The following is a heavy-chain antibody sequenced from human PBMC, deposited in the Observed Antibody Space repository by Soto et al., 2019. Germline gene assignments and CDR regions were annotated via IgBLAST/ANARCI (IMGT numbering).Heavy chain of an antibody. CDR2: IDPSDSQT. V-gene: IGHV5-10-1*01. Sequence: GESLKIACKGSGYSFAGYWITWVRQKPGKGLEWMGRIDPSDSQTYYSPSFRGHVTISATKSITTVFLQWSSLKASDTAMYYCARQIYDSDTGPNFQYYFDSWGQGTPVTVSS. CDR3: ARQIYDSDTGPNFQYYFDS. J-gene: IGHJ4*02. D-gene: IGHD3-22*01. CDR1: GYSFAGYW.